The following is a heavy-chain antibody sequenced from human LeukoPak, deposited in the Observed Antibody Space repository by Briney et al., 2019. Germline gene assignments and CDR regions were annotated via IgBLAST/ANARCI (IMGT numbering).Heavy chain of an antibody. CDR2: INPNSGDT. D-gene: IGHD5-24*01. Sequence: GASVTVSFKSSGYTFTFYHMHWVRQAPGQGLEWMGWINPNSGDTNYAQKFQGRVTMTRDTSISTAYVELSSLRSDDTAVYYCARVAVEMASWFDPWGQGTLVTVSS. V-gene: IGHV1-2*02. CDR1: GYTFTFYH. J-gene: IGHJ5*02. CDR3: ARVAVEMASWFDP.